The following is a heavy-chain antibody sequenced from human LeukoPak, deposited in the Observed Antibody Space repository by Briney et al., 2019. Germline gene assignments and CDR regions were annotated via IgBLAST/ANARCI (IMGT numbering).Heavy chain of an antibody. J-gene: IGHJ3*02. CDR3: ARHYSSSSGDAFDI. D-gene: IGHD6-6*01. V-gene: IGHV5-51*01. Sequence: GESLKISCKGSGYSFTSYWIGWVRQMPGKGLKWMGIIYPGDSDARYSPSFQGQVTISADKSINTAYLRWSSLKASDTAMYYCARHYSSSSGDAFDIWGQGAMVTVSS. CDR1: GYSFTSYW. CDR2: IYPGDSDA.